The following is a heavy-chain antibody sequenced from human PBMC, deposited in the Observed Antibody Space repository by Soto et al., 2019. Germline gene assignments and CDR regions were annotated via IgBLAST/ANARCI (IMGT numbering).Heavy chain of an antibody. CDR1: ELPFGAYA. V-gene: IGHV3-23*01. CDR2: LFGSGGGI. J-gene: IGHJ3*02. CDR3: AKDAIAGNGIWEPFDM. Sequence: GGSMRLSWGAAELPFGAYAVSWVRQTTGKGLEWVSGLFGSGGGIQYADSVRGRFTVSRDNSKNTLYLQMDNLRAEDTAVYYCAKDAIAGNGIWEPFDMWGQGTEVTVSS. D-gene: IGHD2-8*01.